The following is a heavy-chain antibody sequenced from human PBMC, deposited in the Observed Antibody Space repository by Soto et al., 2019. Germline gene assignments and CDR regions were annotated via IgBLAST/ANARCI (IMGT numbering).Heavy chain of an antibody. D-gene: IGHD3-16*01. CDR1: GFTFSSYG. CDR2: ISYDGSNK. Sequence: LRLSCAASGFTFSSYGMHWVRQAPGKGLEWVAVISYDGSNKYYADSVKGRFTISRDNSKNTLYLQMNSLRAEDTAVYYCATRGGYDTPVLGEDAFDIWGQGTMVTVSS. CDR3: ATRGGYDTPVLGEDAFDI. V-gene: IGHV3-30*03. J-gene: IGHJ3*02.